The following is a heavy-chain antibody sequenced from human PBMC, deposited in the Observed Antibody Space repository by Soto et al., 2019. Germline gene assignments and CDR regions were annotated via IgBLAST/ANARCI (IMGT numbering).Heavy chain of an antibody. CDR3: AKGSTEYRAGVDH. V-gene: IGHV3-23*01. CDR2: ISARGGGL. J-gene: IGHJ4*02. CDR1: GFSFSSYS. Sequence: EVQLLESGGGLVQPGGSLRLACTASGFSFSSYSMVWVRQAPGKGLEWVSVISARGGGLYFADSGKGRLTISRDNTKNELSLEKNNLRADDAAAYFCAKGSTEYRAGVDHWGQGTLVPVSS. D-gene: IGHD5-12*01.